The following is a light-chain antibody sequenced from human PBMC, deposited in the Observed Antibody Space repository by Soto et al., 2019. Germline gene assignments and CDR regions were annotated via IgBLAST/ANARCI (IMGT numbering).Light chain of an antibody. Sequence: QSVLTQPASVSGSPGQSITLSCTGTSSDMGGYDYVSWYQRHPGKAPKLIIYDVNNRPSGVSNRFSGSKSGNTASLTISGLQAEDEADYYCHSYASGSTHLVFGGGTKLTVL. V-gene: IGLV2-14*01. CDR3: HSYASGSTHLV. J-gene: IGLJ2*01. CDR1: SSDMGGYDY. CDR2: DVN.